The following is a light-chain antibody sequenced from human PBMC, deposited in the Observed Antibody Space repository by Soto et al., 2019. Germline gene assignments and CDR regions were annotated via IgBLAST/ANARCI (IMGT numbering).Light chain of an antibody. Sequence: QSVLTQPPSASGTPGQRVTISCSGSSSNIGSNTVIWYQQLPGTAPKLLIYSNNQRPSGVPDRFSGSKSGTSASLAISGLQSEDEADYYCAAWDDSLNGPLYVFGTGTQLTVL. CDR2: SNN. CDR3: AAWDDSLNGPLYV. V-gene: IGLV1-44*01. J-gene: IGLJ1*01. CDR1: SSNIGSNT.